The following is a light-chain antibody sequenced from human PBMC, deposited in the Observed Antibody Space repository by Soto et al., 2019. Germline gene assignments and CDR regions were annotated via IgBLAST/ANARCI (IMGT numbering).Light chain of an antibody. CDR2: VAS. CDR1: QSISSY. CDR3: QQSYRSPYT. V-gene: IGKV1-39*01. Sequence: DVQMTQSPSSLSASVGDRVTITCRASQSISSYLNWYQQKPGKAPKFLIYVASTLQSGVPSRFSGCGSGTDFTLTITSLQSEDFATYYCQQSYRSPYTFGQGTKLEIK. J-gene: IGKJ2*01.